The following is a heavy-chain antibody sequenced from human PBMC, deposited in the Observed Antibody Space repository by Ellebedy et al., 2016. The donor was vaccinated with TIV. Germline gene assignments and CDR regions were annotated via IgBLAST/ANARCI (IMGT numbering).Heavy chain of an antibody. D-gene: IGHD3-9*01. CDR2: ISAYNGNT. J-gene: IGHJ3*02. Sequence: ASVKVSCXASGYTFTSYGISWVRQAPGQGLEWMGWISAYNGNTNYAQKLQGRVTMTTDTSTSTAYMELRSLRSDDTAVYYCARDGFDWLLLYAFDIWGQGTMVTVSS. CDR3: ARDGFDWLLLYAFDI. V-gene: IGHV1-18*01. CDR1: GYTFTSYG.